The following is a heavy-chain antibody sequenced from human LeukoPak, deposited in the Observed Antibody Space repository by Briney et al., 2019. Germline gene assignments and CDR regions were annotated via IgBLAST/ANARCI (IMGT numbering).Heavy chain of an antibody. V-gene: IGHV3-53*01. CDR1: GFTVSSNY. CDR2: IYSGGST. J-gene: IGHJ4*02. D-gene: IGHD6-19*01. Sequence: GGSLRLSCAASGFTVSSNYMSWVRQAPGKGLEWVSVIYSGGSTYYADSVKGRFTISRDNSKNTLYLQMNSLRAEDTAVYYCARGKIAVAGSPFDYWGQGTLVTVSS. CDR3: ARGKIAVAGSPFDY.